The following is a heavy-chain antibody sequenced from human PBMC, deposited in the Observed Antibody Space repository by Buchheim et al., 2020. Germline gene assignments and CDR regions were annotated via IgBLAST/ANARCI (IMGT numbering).Heavy chain of an antibody. Sequence: QVQLQESGPGLVKPSQTLSLTCTVSGGSIVSGGYFWSWIRQHPGKGLEWIGYIYYRGNTYYNPSLMSRVTISLDTSKNQFSLRLSSVTAADTAVYYCARDGTTGGAGVFDFRGRGTL. CDR1: GGSIVSGGYF. V-gene: IGHV4-31*03. D-gene: IGHD4-17*01. CDR2: IYYRGNT. CDR3: ARDGTTGGAGVFDF. J-gene: IGHJ4*02.